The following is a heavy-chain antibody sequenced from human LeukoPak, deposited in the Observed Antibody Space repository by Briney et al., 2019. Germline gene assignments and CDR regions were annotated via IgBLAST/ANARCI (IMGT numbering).Heavy chain of an antibody. CDR2: ISWNSGSI. J-gene: IGHJ4*02. V-gene: IGHV3-9*01. CDR1: GFIFNNYA. Sequence: GGSLRLSCAGSGFIFNNYAMHWVRQPPGKGLEWVSGISWNSGSIDYADSVKGRFTISRDNAKNSQYLQMNSLRVEDTAFYYCAKDNRRHYTSGPNPDSLHWGQGALVTVSS. D-gene: IGHD6-19*01. CDR3: AKDNRRHYTSGPNPDSLH.